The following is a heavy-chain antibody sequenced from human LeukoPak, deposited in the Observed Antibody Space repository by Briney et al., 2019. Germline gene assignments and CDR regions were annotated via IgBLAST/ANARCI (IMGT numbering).Heavy chain of an antibody. J-gene: IGHJ4*02. CDR1: GFNFSSYA. Sequence: PGGSLRLSCSASGFNFSSYAMRWGRQAPGEGLELVAAISGSGRSTYYADFVKGRFTISRDNSKNTLYLQMNSLRAEDTAVYYCAKEAPKYSISSGSGYWDQGNLVTVSS. CDR3: AKEAPKYSISSGSGY. CDR2: ISGSGRST. D-gene: IGHD6-6*01. V-gene: IGHV3-23*01.